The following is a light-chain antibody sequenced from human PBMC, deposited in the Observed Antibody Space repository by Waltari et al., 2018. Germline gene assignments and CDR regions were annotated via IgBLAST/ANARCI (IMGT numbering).Light chain of an antibody. V-gene: IGKV3-15*01. CDR1: QSVTTN. CDR2: GAS. J-gene: IGKJ5*01. CDR3: QQSDNWPPIT. Sequence: EVVMTQSPAILSVSPGERATLSCRASQSVTTNVAWYQQKHGQTPRLLIFGASTRATGVPARFSGSGSGTDFTLTISDLQSDDFAVYYCQQSDNWPPITFGQGTRLEIK.